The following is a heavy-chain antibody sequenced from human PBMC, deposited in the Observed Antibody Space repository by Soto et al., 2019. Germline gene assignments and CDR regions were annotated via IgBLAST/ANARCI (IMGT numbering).Heavy chain of an antibody. J-gene: IGHJ4*02. CDR2: IYWDDDK. D-gene: IGHD6-13*01. CDR3: AHLSWAASGTRYSFDY. CDR1: GFSFTTDGMG. Sequence: QITLKESGPTLVKPTQTLTLTCTFSGFSFTTDGMGVGWIRQPPGKALEWLALIYWDDDKRYSPSLKSRLTIXEDASRNQVVLTLTNMDPADTATYYCAHLSWAASGTRYSFDYWGQGTLVTVSS. V-gene: IGHV2-5*02.